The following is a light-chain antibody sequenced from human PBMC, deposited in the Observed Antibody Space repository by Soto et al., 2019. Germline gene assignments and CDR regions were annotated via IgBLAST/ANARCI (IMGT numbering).Light chain of an antibody. J-gene: IGKJ2*01. CDR2: SAS. Sequence: MTQSPATLAVAPGGRATLSCRASQSVGVNLAWYQQKHGQAPRLLLYSASTRATGIPARFSGSGSGAEFTLTIASLHSEDFAIYFCQQYNYWPYTFGRGTKLEIK. V-gene: IGKV3-15*01. CDR3: QQYNYWPYT. CDR1: QSVGVN.